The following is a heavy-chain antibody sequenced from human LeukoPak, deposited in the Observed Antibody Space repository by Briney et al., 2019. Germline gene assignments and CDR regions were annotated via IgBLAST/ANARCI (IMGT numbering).Heavy chain of an antibody. CDR3: ARGYSYGENWFDP. Sequence: SETLSLTCTVSGGSISGGGYYWSWIRQHPGKGLEWIGYIYYSGSTYYNPSLKSRVTISVDTSKNQFSLKLSSVTAADTAVYYCARGYSYGENWFDPWGQGTLVTVSS. J-gene: IGHJ5*02. CDR1: GGSISGGGYY. D-gene: IGHD5-18*01. V-gene: IGHV4-31*03. CDR2: IYYSGST.